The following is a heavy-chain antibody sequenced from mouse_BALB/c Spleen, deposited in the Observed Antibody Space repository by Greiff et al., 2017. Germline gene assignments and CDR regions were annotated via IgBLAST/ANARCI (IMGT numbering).Heavy chain of an antibody. CDR3: ARGILRLYLFAY. CDR2: ISSGSSTI. Sequence: EVMLVESGGGLVQPGGSRKLSCAASGFTFSSFGMHWVRQAPEKGLEWVAYISSGSSTIYYADTVKGRFTISRDNPKNTLFLQMTSLRSEDTAMYYCARGILRLYLFAYWGQGTLVTVSA. J-gene: IGHJ3*01. V-gene: IGHV5-17*02. D-gene: IGHD1-2*01. CDR1: GFTFSSFG.